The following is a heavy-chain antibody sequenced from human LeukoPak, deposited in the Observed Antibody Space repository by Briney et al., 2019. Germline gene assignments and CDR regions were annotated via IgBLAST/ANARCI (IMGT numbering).Heavy chain of an antibody. J-gene: IGHJ3*01. V-gene: IGHV4-59*01. Sequence: SETLSLTCTVSGASITGYYWGWIRQPPGKGLEGSGYIYYTRTTIYNLSITSRVTISVATSNNQFSMNLSSATDADTAVYYCATLASGHPFDFWGQGTMVTVSS. CDR2: IYYTRTT. CDR1: GASITGYY. D-gene: IGHD1-1*01. CDR3: ATLASGHPFDF.